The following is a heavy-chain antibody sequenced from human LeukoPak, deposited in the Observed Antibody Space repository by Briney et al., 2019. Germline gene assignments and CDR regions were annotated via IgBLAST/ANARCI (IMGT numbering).Heavy chain of an antibody. Sequence: PGRSLRLSCAASGFTFSSFAMHWVRQAPGKGLEWVADIWDDGSNKYYAESGKGRFTISRDNSRNTLYLQMNSLRAEDTAVYYCSRGGYGDYNNWFDPWGQGTLVIVSS. CDR3: SRGGYGDYNNWFDP. J-gene: IGHJ5*02. CDR2: IWDDGSNK. CDR1: GFTFSSFA. D-gene: IGHD4-17*01. V-gene: IGHV3-33*01.